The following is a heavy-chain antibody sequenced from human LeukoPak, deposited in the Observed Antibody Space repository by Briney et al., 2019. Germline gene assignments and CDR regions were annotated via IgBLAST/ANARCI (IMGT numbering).Heavy chain of an antibody. V-gene: IGHV4-59*01. CDR3: ARDDYRGVTNFDP. Sequence: SETLSLTCTVSGCSISPYFWSWIRQPPGKGLEWIGNISYSGSTNYNPSLKSRVTISVDTSKNHLSLQLSSVTAADTAVYYCARDDYRGVTNFDPWGQGTLVTVSS. D-gene: IGHD3-10*01. CDR1: GCSISPYF. CDR2: ISYSGST. J-gene: IGHJ5*02.